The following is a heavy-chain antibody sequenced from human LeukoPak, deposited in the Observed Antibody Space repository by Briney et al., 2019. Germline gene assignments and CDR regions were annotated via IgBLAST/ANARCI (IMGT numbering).Heavy chain of an antibody. CDR3: ARSGLWGYGYFDY. Sequence: PSETLSLTCAVYGGSFSGYYWSWIRQPPGKGLEWIGRIYTSGSTNYNPSLKSRVTISVDTSKNQFSLKLSSVTAADTAVYYCARSGLWGYGYFDYWGQGTLVTVSS. V-gene: IGHV4-59*10. CDR1: GGSFSGYY. CDR2: IYTSGST. D-gene: IGHD2-21*01. J-gene: IGHJ4*02.